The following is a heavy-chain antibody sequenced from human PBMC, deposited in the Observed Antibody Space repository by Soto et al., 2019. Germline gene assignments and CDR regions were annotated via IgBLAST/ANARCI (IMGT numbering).Heavy chain of an antibody. D-gene: IGHD3-16*01. J-gene: IGHJ4*02. CDR1: GFTFSSYA. Sequence: AGGSLRLSCAASGFTFSSYAMSWVRQAPGKGLEWVSAISGSGGSTYYADSVKGRFTISRDNSKNTLYLQMNSLRAEDTAVYYCAKGILSRAPGPGGSFVDYWGQGTLVTVSS. CDR3: AKGILSRAPGPGGSFVDY. V-gene: IGHV3-23*01. CDR2: ISGSGGST.